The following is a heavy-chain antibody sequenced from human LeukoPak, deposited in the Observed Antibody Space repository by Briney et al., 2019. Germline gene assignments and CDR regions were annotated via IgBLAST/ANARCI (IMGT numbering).Heavy chain of an antibody. CDR1: GYTFTSYA. J-gene: IGHJ5*02. CDR2: INTNTGNP. D-gene: IGHD3-3*01. Sequence: GASAKVSCKASGYTFTSYAMNWVRQAPGQGLEWMGWINTNTGNPTYAQGFTGRFVFSLDTSVSTAYLQISSLKAEDTAVYYCARGGYDFWSGYYVYNWFDPWGQGTLVTVSS. CDR3: ARGGYDFWSGYYVYNWFDP. V-gene: IGHV7-4-1*02.